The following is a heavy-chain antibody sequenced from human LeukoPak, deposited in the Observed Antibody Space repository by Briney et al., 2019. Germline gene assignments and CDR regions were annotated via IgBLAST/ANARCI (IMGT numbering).Heavy chain of an antibody. CDR3: AMDCSSTSCYRTGLDP. Sequence: GGSLRLSCAASGFTFSSYWMHWVRHAPGKGLVWVSRINSDGSSTSYADSVKGRFTISRDNAKNTLYLQMNSLRAEDTAVYYRAMDCSSTSCYRTGLDPWGQGTLLTVSS. J-gene: IGHJ5*02. V-gene: IGHV3-74*01. D-gene: IGHD2-2*01. CDR2: INSDGSST. CDR1: GFTFSSYW.